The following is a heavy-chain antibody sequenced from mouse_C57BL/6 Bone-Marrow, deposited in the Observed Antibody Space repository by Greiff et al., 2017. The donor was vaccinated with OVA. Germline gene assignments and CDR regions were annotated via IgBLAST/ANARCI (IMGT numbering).Heavy chain of an antibody. CDR1: GYTFTSYW. V-gene: IGHV1-55*01. CDR3: ARTPHDYYYAMDY. J-gene: IGHJ4*01. Sequence: QVQLQQPGAELVKPGASVKMSCKASGYTFTSYWITWVKQRPGQGLEWIGDIYPGRGSTNYNEKFKSKATLTVDTSSSTAYMQLSSLTSEDSAVYYCARTPHDYYYAMDYWGQGTSVTVSS. CDR2: IYPGRGST.